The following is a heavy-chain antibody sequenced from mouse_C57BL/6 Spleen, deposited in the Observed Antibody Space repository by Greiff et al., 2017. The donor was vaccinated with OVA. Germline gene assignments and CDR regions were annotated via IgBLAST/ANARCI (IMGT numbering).Heavy chain of an antibody. CDR1: GYAFSSSW. CDR3: ARIWDGYFDV. Sequence: QVHVKQSGPELVKPGASVKISCKASGYAFSSSWMNWVKQRPGKGLEWIGRIYPGDGDTNYNGKFKGKATLTADKSSSTAYMQLSSLTSEDAAVYFCARIWDGYFDVWGTGTTVTVSS. CDR2: IYPGDGDT. D-gene: IGHD4-1*01. J-gene: IGHJ1*03. V-gene: IGHV1-82*01.